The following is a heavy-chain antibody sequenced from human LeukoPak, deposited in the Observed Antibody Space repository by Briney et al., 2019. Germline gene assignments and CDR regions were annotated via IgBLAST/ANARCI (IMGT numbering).Heavy chain of an antibody. V-gene: IGHV3-33*01. J-gene: IGHJ4*02. CDR3: TRYNNDHFDC. CDR2: IAYDGSRA. CDR1: GFTFGGYG. D-gene: IGHD1-14*01. Sequence: AGGSLRLSCAGSGFTFGGYGMHWFRQTPGKGLEWVAVIAYDGSRAFYADSVKGRFTISRDNSKNTMSVHMDDLRAEDTAVYYCTRYNNDHFDCWGQGTLVTVSS.